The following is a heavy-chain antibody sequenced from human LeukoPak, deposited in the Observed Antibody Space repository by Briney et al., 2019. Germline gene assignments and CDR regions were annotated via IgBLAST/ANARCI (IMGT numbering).Heavy chain of an antibody. Sequence: SETLSLTCTVSGFSINNGYYWGWIRQPPGKGLEWIGSIYHSGSTYYKPSLKSRVIISVDTSKNQFSLKLSSVTAADTAVYYCARAQYYYDSSGRNWFDPWGQGTLVTVSS. D-gene: IGHD3-22*01. CDR3: ARAQYYYDSSGRNWFDP. J-gene: IGHJ5*02. V-gene: IGHV4-38-2*02. CDR1: GFSINNGYY. CDR2: IYHSGST.